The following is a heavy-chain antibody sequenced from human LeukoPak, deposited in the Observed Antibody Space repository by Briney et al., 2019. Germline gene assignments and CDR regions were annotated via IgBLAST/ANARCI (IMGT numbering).Heavy chain of an antibody. D-gene: IGHD6-13*01. J-gene: IGHJ4*02. CDR3: ARERWVSSWYFDY. Sequence: GASVKVSCKASGGTFSGYAISWVRQAPGQGLEWMGRIIPILGIANYAQKFQGRVTITADKSTSTAYMELSSLRSEDTAVYYCARERWVSSWYFDYWGQGTLVTVSS. CDR2: IIPILGIA. CDR1: GGTFSGYA. V-gene: IGHV1-69*04.